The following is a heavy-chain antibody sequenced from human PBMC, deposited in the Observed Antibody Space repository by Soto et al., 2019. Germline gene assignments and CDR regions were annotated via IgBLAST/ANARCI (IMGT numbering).Heavy chain of an antibody. CDR3: ARLGASEYYYYGMDV. Sequence: EVQLVESGGGLIQPGGSLRLSCAASGFTVRSNYMSWVRQAPGKGLEWVSVIYSGGSTYYADSVKGRFTISRDNSKNTLYLQMNSLRAEDTAVYYCARLGASEYYYYGMDVWGQGTTVTVSS. V-gene: IGHV3-53*01. CDR1: GFTVRSNY. J-gene: IGHJ6*02. CDR2: IYSGGST. D-gene: IGHD1-26*01.